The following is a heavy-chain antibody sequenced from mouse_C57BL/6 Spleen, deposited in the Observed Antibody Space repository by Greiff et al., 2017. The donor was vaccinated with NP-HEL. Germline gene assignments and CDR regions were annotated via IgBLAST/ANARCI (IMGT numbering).Heavy chain of an antibody. D-gene: IGHD1-1*01. Sequence: QVQLQQPGAELVKPGASVKLSCKASGYTFTSYWMHWVKQRPGQGLEWIGMIHPNSGSTNYNEKFKSKATLTVDKSSSTAYMQLSSLTSEDSAVYYCARWRNYYGSSPYAMDYWGQGTSVTVSS. J-gene: IGHJ4*01. CDR1: GYTFTSYW. CDR3: ARWRNYYGSSPYAMDY. V-gene: IGHV1-64*01. CDR2: IHPNSGST.